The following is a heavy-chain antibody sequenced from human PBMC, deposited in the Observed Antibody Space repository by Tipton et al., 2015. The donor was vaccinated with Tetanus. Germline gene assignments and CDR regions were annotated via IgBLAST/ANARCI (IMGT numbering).Heavy chain of an antibody. Sequence: QLVQSGAEVKKPGSSVRVSCKTSGGTFNSYAISWVRQAPGQGLEWMGWINPNSGGTNYAQKFQGRVTMTRDTSISTAYMEVSRLRSDDTAIYYCARGIDYDSSGIDDFWGQGTLVTVSS. V-gene: IGHV1-2*02. J-gene: IGHJ4*02. CDR2: INPNSGGT. D-gene: IGHD3-22*01. CDR1: GGTFNSYA. CDR3: ARGIDYDSSGIDDF.